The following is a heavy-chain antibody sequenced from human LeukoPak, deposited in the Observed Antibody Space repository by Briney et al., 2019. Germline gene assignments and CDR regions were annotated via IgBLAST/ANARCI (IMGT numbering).Heavy chain of an antibody. Sequence: ASVKVSCKASGYTFTGYYMHWVRQAPGQGLEWMGWINPNSGGTNYAQKFQGRVTMTRDTSISTAYMELSRLRSDDTAVYYCARDGSGLPNAFDIWGQGTMVTVSS. D-gene: IGHD3-10*01. CDR2: INPNSGGT. J-gene: IGHJ3*02. V-gene: IGHV1-2*02. CDR1: GYTFTGYY. CDR3: ARDGSGLPNAFDI.